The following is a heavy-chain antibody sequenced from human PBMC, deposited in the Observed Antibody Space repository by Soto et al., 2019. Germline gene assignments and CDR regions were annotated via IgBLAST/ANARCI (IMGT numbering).Heavy chain of an antibody. D-gene: IGHD5-12*01. J-gene: IGHJ4*02. CDR3: ARGAEGYNFGAVY. V-gene: IGHV1-69*01. CDR1: GGGNLRDYR. Sequence: QVQLVQSGAEVKEPGSSVKVSCKASGGGNLRDYRTTWVRRAPGQGLEWMGGIIPKLGSANYAQKFQGRVTITADESTNSVYRELRSLRSDDTAVYYCARGAEGYNFGAVYWCQGTPVTVSS. CDR2: IIPKLGSA.